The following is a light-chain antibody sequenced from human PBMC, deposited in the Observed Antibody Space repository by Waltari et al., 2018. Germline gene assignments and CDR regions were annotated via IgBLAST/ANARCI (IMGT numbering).Light chain of an antibody. CDR1: PSVSRS. V-gene: IGKV3-20*01. CDR3: QHYVRLPAT. Sequence: TVLTLSLGTLSLSPGERATLSCRASPSVSRSLAWYQQKPGQAPKLLIYGASPRAPGIPDRFSGSGSGTDFSLTISSLEPEDFAIYFCQHYVRLPATFGQGTKVEIK. CDR2: GAS. J-gene: IGKJ1*01.